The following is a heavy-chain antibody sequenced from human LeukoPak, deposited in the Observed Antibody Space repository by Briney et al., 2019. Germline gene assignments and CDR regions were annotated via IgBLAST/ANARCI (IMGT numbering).Heavy chain of an antibody. V-gene: IGHV3-30-3*01. J-gene: IGHJ4*02. Sequence: GGSLRLSCAASGFTFSSYAMHWVRQAPGKGLEWVALISYDGSNKYYADSVKGRFIISRDNSKNTLYLQMNSLRADDTAVYYCAGIRYFDWLSSGYWGQGTLVTVSS. CDR1: GFTFSSYA. CDR3: AGIRYFDWLSSGY. CDR2: ISYDGSNK. D-gene: IGHD3-9*01.